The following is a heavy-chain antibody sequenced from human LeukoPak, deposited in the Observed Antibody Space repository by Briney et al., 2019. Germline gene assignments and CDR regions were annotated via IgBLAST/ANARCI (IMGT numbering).Heavy chain of an antibody. CDR3: ARATDGGTFDY. Sequence: SETPSLTCAVSGGSISSGGYSWSWIRQPPGKGLEWIGYIYHSGSTYYNPSLKSRVTISVDRSKNQFSLKLSSVTAADTAVYYCARATDGGTFDYWGQGTLVTVSS. J-gene: IGHJ4*02. CDR2: IYHSGST. V-gene: IGHV4-30-2*01. D-gene: IGHD4-23*01. CDR1: GGSISSGGYS.